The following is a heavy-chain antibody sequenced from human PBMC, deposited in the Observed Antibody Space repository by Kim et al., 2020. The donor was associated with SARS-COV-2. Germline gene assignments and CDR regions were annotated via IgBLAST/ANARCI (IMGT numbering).Heavy chain of an antibody. D-gene: IGHD6-6*01. J-gene: IGHJ6*02. Sequence: ASVKVSCKASGYTFTSYDINWVRQATGQGLEWMGWMNPNSGNTGYAQKFQGRVTMTRNTSISTAYMELSSLRSEDTAVYYCARGLRVYSSSWNYYYYGMDVWGQGTTVTVSS. V-gene: IGHV1-8*01. CDR3: ARGLRVYSSSWNYYYYGMDV. CDR1: GYTFTSYD. CDR2: MNPNSGNT.